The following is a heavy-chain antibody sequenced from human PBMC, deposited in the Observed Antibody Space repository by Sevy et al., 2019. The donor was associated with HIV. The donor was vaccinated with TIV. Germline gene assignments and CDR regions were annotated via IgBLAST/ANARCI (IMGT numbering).Heavy chain of an antibody. J-gene: IGHJ4*02. CDR3: ARDSRVYGSGSYHFDY. Sequence: GRSLRLSCAASGFTFSNYAMSWVRQAPGKGLEWVSGISGSGVGTYYADSVKGRFTVSRGDSKSTLNLQMNSLRAEDTAVYYCARDSRVYGSGSYHFDYWGQGTLVTVSS. CDR2: ISGSGVGT. D-gene: IGHD3-10*01. V-gene: IGHV3-23*01. CDR1: GFTFSNYA.